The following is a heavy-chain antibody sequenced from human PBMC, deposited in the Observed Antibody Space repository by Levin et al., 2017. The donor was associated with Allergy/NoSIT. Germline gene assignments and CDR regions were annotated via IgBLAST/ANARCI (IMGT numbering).Heavy chain of an antibody. V-gene: IGHV3-7*01. J-gene: IGHJ4*02. CDR3: AREHKKSAGDCQGSCY. Sequence: GESLKISCAASGFTFSSYWMSWVRQAPGKGLEWVANIKQDGSETYYVDSVKGRFTISRDNAKNSLYLQMNSLRAEDTAVYYCAREHKKSAGDCQGSCYWGQGTLVTVSS. CDR1: GFTFSSYW. CDR2: IKQDGSET. D-gene: IGHD2-21*02.